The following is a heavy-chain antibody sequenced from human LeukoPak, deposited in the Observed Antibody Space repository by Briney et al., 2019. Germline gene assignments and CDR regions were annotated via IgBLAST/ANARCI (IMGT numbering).Heavy chain of an antibody. V-gene: IGHV3-23*01. J-gene: IGHJ4*02. CDR1: EFTLSSYA. CDR3: ARSVVAALFDY. CDR2: ISGSGGST. Sequence: GGSLRLSCAASEFTLSSYAMSWVRQAPGKGLEWVSAISGSGGSTYYADSVKGRFTISGDNSKNTLYLQMNSLRAEDTAVYYCARSVVAALFDYWGQGTLVTVSS. D-gene: IGHD2-15*01.